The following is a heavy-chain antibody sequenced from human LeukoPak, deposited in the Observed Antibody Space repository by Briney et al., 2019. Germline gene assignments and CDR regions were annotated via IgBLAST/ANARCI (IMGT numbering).Heavy chain of an antibody. CDR2: ISSFSGTI. CDR3: AREPVDHSSSSKKYAFDI. V-gene: IGHV3-48*04. CDR1: GITFSSYS. J-gene: IGHJ3*02. D-gene: IGHD6-6*01. Sequence: GGSLRLSCVASGITFSSYSMNWVRQAPGKGLEWVSYISSFSGTINYADSVKGRFTISRDNAKNSLYLQMNSLRAEDTAVYYCAREPVDHSSSSKKYAFDIWGQGTMVTVSS.